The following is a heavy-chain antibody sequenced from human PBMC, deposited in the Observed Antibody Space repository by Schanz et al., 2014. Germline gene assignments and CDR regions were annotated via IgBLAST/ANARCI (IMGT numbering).Heavy chain of an antibody. CDR3: AKDPSHGDYDYYFDY. D-gene: IGHD3-22*01. CDR2: ISGSGGST. J-gene: IGHJ4*02. Sequence: EVQLLDSGGGLVQPGGSLRLSCAASGFTFSTYAMSGVRQPPGRGLEWVSAISGSGGSTYYADPVKGRFTISRDNSKNTLYLQMNSLRAEDTAVYYCAKDPSHGDYDYYFDYWGQGTLVTVSS. V-gene: IGHV3-23*01. CDR1: GFTFSTYA.